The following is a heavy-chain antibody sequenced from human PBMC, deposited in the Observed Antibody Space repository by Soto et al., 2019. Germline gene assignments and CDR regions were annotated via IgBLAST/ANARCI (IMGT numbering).Heavy chain of an antibody. V-gene: IGHV1-69*13. CDR1: GGTFSIYA. CDR3: ARIKYSSSWYMSPDYYYYYGMDV. Sequence: SVKRSCKASGGTFSIYAISWVRQAPGQGLEWMGGIIPIFGTANYAQKFQGRVTITADESTSTAYMELSSLRSEDTAVYYCARIKYSSSWYMSPDYYYYYGMDVWGQGTTVTVS. CDR2: IIPIFGTA. D-gene: IGHD6-13*01. J-gene: IGHJ6*02.